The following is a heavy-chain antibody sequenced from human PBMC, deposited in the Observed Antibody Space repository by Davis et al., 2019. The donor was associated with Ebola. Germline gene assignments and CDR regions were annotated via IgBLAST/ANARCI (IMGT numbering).Heavy chain of an antibody. CDR3: ARAADTSGYFPHF. J-gene: IGHJ4*02. CDR1: GFTFSTYS. Sequence: GESLKISCAASGFTFSTYSMHWVRQAPGKGLEWVAVVSHEGRNKYYADSVKGRFTISRDNSRNTLYLEMSSLRTEDTALYYCARAADTSGYFPHFWGQGTLVIVSS. D-gene: IGHD3-22*01. CDR2: VSHEGRNK. V-gene: IGHV3-30*04.